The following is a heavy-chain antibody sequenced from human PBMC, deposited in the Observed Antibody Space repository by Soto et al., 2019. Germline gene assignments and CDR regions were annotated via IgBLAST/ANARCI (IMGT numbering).Heavy chain of an antibody. J-gene: IGHJ4*02. CDR3: ARIGGWQQLDLDFDY. V-gene: IGHV3-33*01. Sequence: QVQLVESGGGVVQPGRSLRLSCAASGFTFSSYGMHWVRQAPGKGLEWVAVIWYDGSNKYYADSVKGRFTISRDNSKNTLYLQMNSLRAEDTAVYYCARIGGWQQLDLDFDYWGQGTLVTVSS. D-gene: IGHD6-13*01. CDR2: IWYDGSNK. CDR1: GFTFSSYG.